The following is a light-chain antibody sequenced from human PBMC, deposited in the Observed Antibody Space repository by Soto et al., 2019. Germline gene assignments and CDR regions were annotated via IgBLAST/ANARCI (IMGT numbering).Light chain of an antibody. CDR2: KVS. J-gene: IGKJ1*01. V-gene: IGKV2-30*01. CDR1: QSLVDSDGNTY. CDR3: MQGTHWRT. Sequence: DVVMTQSPLSLPVTLGQPASISCRSSQSLVDSDGNTYLHWFQQRPGQSPRRLIYKVSNRDSGVPDRFSGSGSGTDFTLKISRVEAEDVGVYYCMQGTHWRTFGQGTKVEI.